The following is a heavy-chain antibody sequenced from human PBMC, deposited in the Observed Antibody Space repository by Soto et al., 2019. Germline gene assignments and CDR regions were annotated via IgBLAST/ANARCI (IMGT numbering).Heavy chain of an antibody. CDR1: GYTFTSYD. CDR3: ARERSSGWSVDY. J-gene: IGHJ4*02. V-gene: IGHV1-8*01. Sequence: QVQLVQSGAEVKKPGASGKGSCKASGYTFTSYDINWVRQATGQGLEWMGWMNPNSGNTGYAQKFQGRVTITRNTSISTAYMELSSLRSEDTAVYYCARERSSGWSVDYWGQGTLVTVSS. D-gene: IGHD6-19*01. CDR2: MNPNSGNT.